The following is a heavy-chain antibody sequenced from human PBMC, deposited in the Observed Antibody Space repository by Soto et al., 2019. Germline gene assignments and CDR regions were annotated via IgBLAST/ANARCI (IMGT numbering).Heavy chain of an antibody. Sequence: QLRLQESGPGLVKPSETLSLTCTVSGGSLGSSTYYWGWIRQTPGKGLEWIGSMYSSGNTYYNPSHKSRGTVSVDTSKNHFSLKLSYVTAADTAVYYCARQPYDCRGYYYGTWGQGTLVTFSS. CDR2: MYSSGNT. CDR1: GGSLGSSTYY. V-gene: IGHV4-39*01. J-gene: IGHJ5*02. CDR3: ARQPYDCRGYYYGT. D-gene: IGHD3-22*01.